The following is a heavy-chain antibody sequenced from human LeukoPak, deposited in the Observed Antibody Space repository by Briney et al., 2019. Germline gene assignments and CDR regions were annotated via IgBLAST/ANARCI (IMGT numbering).Heavy chain of an antibody. CDR1: EFTFSTYG. V-gene: IGHV3-30*02. Sequence: GGSLRLSCAASEFTFSTYGMHWVRQAPGKGLEWVAFIRNDGSNKYHGDSVKGRFTISGDNSKNTLYLQMNSLRVEDTAVYYCAKAALGRGFCSTTSCFLDSWGQGTLVTVSS. CDR3: AKAALGRGFCSTTSCFLDS. CDR2: IRNDGSNK. D-gene: IGHD2-2*01. J-gene: IGHJ4*02.